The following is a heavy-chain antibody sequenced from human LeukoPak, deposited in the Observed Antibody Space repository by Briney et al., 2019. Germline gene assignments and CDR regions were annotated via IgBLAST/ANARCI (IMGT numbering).Heavy chain of an antibody. D-gene: IGHD6-19*01. CDR3: AKELTVAGITDY. Sequence: GGSLRLSCAASGFTFGSHSMNWVRQAPGKGLEWVSSISSSSSFIYYVDSVKGRFTISRDNAKNSLYLQMNSLRAEDTAVYYCAKELTVAGITDYWGQGTLVTVSS. CDR1: GFTFGSHS. J-gene: IGHJ4*02. V-gene: IGHV3-21*01. CDR2: ISSSSSFI.